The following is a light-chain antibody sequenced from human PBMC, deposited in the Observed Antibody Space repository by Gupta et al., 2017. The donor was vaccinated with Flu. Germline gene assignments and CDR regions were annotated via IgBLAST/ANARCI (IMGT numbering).Light chain of an antibody. CDR3: QSYDSSLSGYV. CDR1: RSNIGAGHD. V-gene: IGLV1-40*01. Sequence: VLTHPPPWSGPPGQRVTTSCPGTRSNIGAGHDVHWYQQLPGTAPKLLIYGNSNRPSGVPDRFSGSKSGTSASLAITGLQAEDEADYYCQSYDSSLSGYVFGSGTEVTVL. CDR2: GNS. J-gene: IGLJ1*01.